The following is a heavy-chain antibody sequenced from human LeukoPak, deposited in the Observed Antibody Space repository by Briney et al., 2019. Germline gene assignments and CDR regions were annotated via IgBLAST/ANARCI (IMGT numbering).Heavy chain of an antibody. V-gene: IGHV5-51*01. CDR2: IYPGNSDT. CDR3: ARPAAPGKRYYYYGMDV. D-gene: IGHD6-13*01. CDR1: GYSFTSYW. J-gene: IGHJ6*02. Sequence: GESLKISCQCSGYSFTSYWIGWVRQMPGKGLEWMGIIYPGNSDTRYSPSFQGQVTISADKSIGTAYLQWSSLKASDTAIYYCARPAAPGKRYYYYGMDVWGQGTTVAVAS.